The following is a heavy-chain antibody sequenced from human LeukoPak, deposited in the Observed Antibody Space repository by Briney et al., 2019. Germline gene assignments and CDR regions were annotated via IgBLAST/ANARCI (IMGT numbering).Heavy chain of an antibody. CDR1: GGSIGSGGYY. CDR3: ARCRVHCSSTSCYGNWFDP. CDR2: IYYSGST. Sequence: PSETLSLTCTVSGGSIGSGGYYWSWIRQHPGKGLEWIGYIYYSGSTYYNPSLKSRVTISVDTSKNQFSLKLSSVTAADTAVYYCARCRVHCSSTSCYGNWFDPWGQGTLVTVSS. D-gene: IGHD2-2*01. J-gene: IGHJ5*02. V-gene: IGHV4-31*03.